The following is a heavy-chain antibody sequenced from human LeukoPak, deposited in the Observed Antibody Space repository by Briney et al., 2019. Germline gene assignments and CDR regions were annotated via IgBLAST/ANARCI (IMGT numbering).Heavy chain of an antibody. V-gene: IGHV4-34*01. Sequence: SETLSLTCAVYGESFSGYYWSWIRQPPGKGLEWIGEINHSGSTNYNPSLKSRVTISVDTSKNQFSLKLSSVTAADTAVYYCARQAYCSSTSCYEFDYWGQGTLVTVSS. J-gene: IGHJ4*02. CDR3: ARQAYCSSTSCYEFDY. CDR1: GESFSGYY. CDR2: INHSGST. D-gene: IGHD2-2*01.